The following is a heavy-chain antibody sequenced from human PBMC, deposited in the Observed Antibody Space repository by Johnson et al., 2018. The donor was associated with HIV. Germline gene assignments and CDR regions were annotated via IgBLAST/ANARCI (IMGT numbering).Heavy chain of an antibody. Sequence: VQLVESGGGLIQPGGSLRLSCAASGFTVSSNYMSWVRQAPGKGLEWVSVISGSGGSTYYADSVKGRFTISRDNSKNTLYLQMNSLRADDTAVYYCAKVAVATAAGGVGLNIWGPGTMVTVSS. CDR2: ISGSGGST. V-gene: IGHV3-23*04. D-gene: IGHD6-13*01. CDR1: GFTVSSNY. J-gene: IGHJ3*02. CDR3: AKVAVATAAGGVGLNI.